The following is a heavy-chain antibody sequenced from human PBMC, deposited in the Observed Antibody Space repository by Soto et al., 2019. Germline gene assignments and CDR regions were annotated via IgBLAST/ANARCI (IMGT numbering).Heavy chain of an antibody. CDR1: GFTVSSNY. D-gene: IGHD4-17*01. CDR3: ARDIYGDYAFDI. V-gene: IGHV3-53*04. J-gene: IGHJ3*02. Sequence: GGSLRLSCAASGFTVSSNYMSWVRQAPGKGLEWVSVIYSGGSTYYADSVKGRITISRHNSKNTLYLQMNSLRAEDTAVYYCARDIYGDYAFDIWGQGTMVTVSS. CDR2: IYSGGST.